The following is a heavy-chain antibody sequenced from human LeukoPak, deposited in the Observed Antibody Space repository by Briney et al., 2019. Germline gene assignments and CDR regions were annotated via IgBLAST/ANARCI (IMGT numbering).Heavy chain of an antibody. CDR3: AKDIRYFDRPYGMDV. D-gene: IGHD3-9*01. Sequence: GGSLRLSCAASGFTFSSYGMHWVRQAPGKGLEWVAVISYDGSNKYYADSVKGRFTISRDNSKNTLYLQMNSLRAEDTAVYYCAKDIRYFDRPYGMDVWGQGTTVTVSS. CDR2: ISYDGSNK. CDR1: GFTFSSYG. V-gene: IGHV3-30*18. J-gene: IGHJ6*02.